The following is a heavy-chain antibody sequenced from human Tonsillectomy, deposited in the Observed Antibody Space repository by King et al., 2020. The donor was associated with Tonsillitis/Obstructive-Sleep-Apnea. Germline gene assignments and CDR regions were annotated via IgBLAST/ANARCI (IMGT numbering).Heavy chain of an antibody. J-gene: IGHJ2*01. Sequence: QLVQSGGGLVQPGGSLRLSCAASGFTFRSYAMSWVRQAPGKGLEWGAAISGSGGSTYYADSVKGRFTISRDNSKNTLYLQMNSLRAEDTAVYNCAQPRDLWGVPRYWYFDLWGRGTLVTVSS. CDR2: ISGSGGST. V-gene: IGHV3-23*04. D-gene: IGHD3-3*01. CDR3: AQPRDLWGVPRYWYFDL. CDR1: GFTFRSYA.